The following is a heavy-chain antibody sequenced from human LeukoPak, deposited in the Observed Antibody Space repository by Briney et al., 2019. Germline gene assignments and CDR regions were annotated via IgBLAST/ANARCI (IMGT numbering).Heavy chain of an antibody. D-gene: IGHD6-13*01. Sequence: SEALSLTCTVSGGSISSYYWSWIRQPPGKGLEWIGYIYYSGSTNYNPSLKSRVTISVDTSKNQFSLKLSSVTAADTAVYYCARESVAAAGIYFDYWGQGTLVTVSS. CDR1: GGSISSYY. CDR3: ARESVAAAGIYFDY. J-gene: IGHJ4*02. CDR2: IYYSGST. V-gene: IGHV4-59*01.